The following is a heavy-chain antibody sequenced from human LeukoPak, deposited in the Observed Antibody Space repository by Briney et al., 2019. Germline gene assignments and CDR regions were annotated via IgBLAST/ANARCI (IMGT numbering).Heavy chain of an antibody. Sequence: ETLSLTCAVSGGSISSSNWWSWVRQPPGKGLEWVSYISSSSSTIYYADSVKGRFTISRDNAKNSLYLQMDSLRAEDTAVYYCARGPYCGGDCYGWTNWFDPWGQGTLVTVSS. V-gene: IGHV3-48*04. CDR2: ISSSSSTI. CDR3: ARGPYCGGDCYGWTNWFDP. CDR1: GGSISSSN. J-gene: IGHJ5*02. D-gene: IGHD2-21*02.